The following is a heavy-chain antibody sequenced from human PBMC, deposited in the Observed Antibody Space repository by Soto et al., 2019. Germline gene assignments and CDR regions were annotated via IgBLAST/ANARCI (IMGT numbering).Heavy chain of an antibody. D-gene: IGHD3-22*01. CDR1: GFTFSSYA. CDR3: VKGKYYYHSSGYYPFDY. CDR2: ISTNGGST. J-gene: IGHJ4*02. V-gene: IGHV3-64D*06. Sequence: GGSLRLSCAASGFTFSSYAMHWVRQAPGKGLEYVSSISTNGGSTHYADSVKGRFTISRDNSKNTQYLQMSSLRADDTAVYYCVKGKYYYHSSGYYPFDYWGQGTLVTVSS.